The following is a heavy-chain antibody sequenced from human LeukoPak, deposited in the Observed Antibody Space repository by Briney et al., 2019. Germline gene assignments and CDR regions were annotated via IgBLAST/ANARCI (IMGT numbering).Heavy chain of an antibody. CDR2: ISGSGGST. CDR3: ANIDQYYYDSSGYYGY. Sequence: GGSLRLSCAASGFTFSSYAMSWVRQAPGKGLEWVSAISGSGGSTYYADSVKGRFTISRDNSKNTLYLQMNSLRAEDMAVYYCANIDQYYYDSSGYYGYWGQGTLVTVSS. V-gene: IGHV3-23*01. CDR1: GFTFSSYA. D-gene: IGHD3-22*01. J-gene: IGHJ4*02.